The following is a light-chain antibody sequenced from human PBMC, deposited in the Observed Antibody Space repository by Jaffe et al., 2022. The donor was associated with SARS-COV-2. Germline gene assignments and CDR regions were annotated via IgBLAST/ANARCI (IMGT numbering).Light chain of an antibody. CDR1: QSVLYSSNNKNY. Sequence: DIVMTQSPDSLAVSLGERATINCKSSQSVLYSSNNKNYLAWYQQKPGQPPKLLIYWASTRESGVPDRFSGSGSGTDFTLTISSLQAEDVAVYYCQQYYSEPPLTFGGGTKVEIK. CDR3: QQYYSEPPLT. V-gene: IGKV4-1*01. CDR2: WAS. J-gene: IGKJ4*01.